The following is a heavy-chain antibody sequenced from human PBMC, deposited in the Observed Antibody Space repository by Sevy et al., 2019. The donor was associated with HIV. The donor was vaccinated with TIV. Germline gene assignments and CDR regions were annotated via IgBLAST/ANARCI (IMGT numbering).Heavy chain of an antibody. CDR1: GFGLNGNA. CDR3: AKDILGCAFDY. Sequence: GGSLRLSCAASGFGLNGNAMSWVRQAPGKGLEWVAAIHGGDDTIHHGDSVKGRFTISRDSFKNILYLQMDSLRVEDTAVYYCAKDILGCAFDYRGHGTLVTVSS. D-gene: IGHD2-15*01. V-gene: IGHV3-23*01. CDR2: IHGGDDTI. J-gene: IGHJ4*01.